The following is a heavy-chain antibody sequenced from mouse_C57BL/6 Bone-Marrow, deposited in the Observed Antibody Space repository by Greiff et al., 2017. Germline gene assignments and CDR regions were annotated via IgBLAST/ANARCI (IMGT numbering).Heavy chain of an antibody. CDR3: ARNWGSTMVTAGAFDY. CDR2: IWTGGGT. D-gene: IGHD2-2*01. Sequence: VQLQQSGPGLVAPSQSLSITCTVSGFSLTSYAISWVRQPPGKGLEWLGVIWTGGGTNYNSALKSRLSISKDNSKSQVFLKMNSLQTDDTARYYCARNWGSTMVTAGAFDYWGQGTTLTVSS. J-gene: IGHJ2*01. V-gene: IGHV2-9-1*01. CDR1: GFSLTSYA.